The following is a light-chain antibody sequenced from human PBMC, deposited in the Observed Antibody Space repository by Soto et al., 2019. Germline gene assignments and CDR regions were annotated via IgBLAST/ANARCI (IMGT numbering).Light chain of an antibody. CDR2: DGS. Sequence: IVWTQSPPTLSLSPGERATLSCRASQSISSFLAWYQQRPGQAPRLLISDGSNRATGIPARFSGSGSGTDFTLTITSLEPEDFAVYYCQQHYNWPRITFGQGTRLEIK. V-gene: IGKV3-11*01. J-gene: IGKJ5*01. CDR3: QQHYNWPRIT. CDR1: QSISSF.